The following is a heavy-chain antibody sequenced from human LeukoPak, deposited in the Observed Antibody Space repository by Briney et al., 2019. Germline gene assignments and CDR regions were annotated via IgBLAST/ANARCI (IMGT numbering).Heavy chain of an antibody. J-gene: IGHJ4*02. CDR1: GFTFSSYG. CDR3: AKDPYYSIRYFDY. CDR2: IRYDGSNK. D-gene: IGHD3-22*01. Sequence: PGGSLRLSCAASGFTFSSYGMHWVRQAPGKGLEWVAFIRYDGSNKYYADSVKGRFTISRDNSKNTLYLQMNSLRAEDTAVYYCAKDPYYSIRYFDYWGQGTLVTVSS. V-gene: IGHV3-30*02.